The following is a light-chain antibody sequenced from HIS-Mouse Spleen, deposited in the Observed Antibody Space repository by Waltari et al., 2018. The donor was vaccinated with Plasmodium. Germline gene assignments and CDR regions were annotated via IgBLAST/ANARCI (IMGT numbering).Light chain of an antibody. Sequence: AIQMPQSPSSLSASVGERVTITCRASQGIRNDLGWYQQKPGKAPKLLISAASSLQSGVPSRFSGSGSGTDFTLTISSLQPEDFATYYCLQDYNYPYTFGQGTKLEIK. CDR3: LQDYNYPYT. CDR2: AAS. J-gene: IGKJ2*01. V-gene: IGKV1-6*01. CDR1: QGIRND.